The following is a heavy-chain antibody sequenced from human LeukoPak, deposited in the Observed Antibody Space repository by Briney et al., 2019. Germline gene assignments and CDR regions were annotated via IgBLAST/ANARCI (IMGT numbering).Heavy chain of an antibody. CDR2: IIPIFGTA. CDR3: ARALVAATSRFDY. J-gene: IGHJ4*02. D-gene: IGHD2-15*01. V-gene: IGHV1-69*06. CDR1: GGAFSSYA. Sequence: SVKVSCKASGGAFSSYAISWVRQAPGQGLEWMGGIIPIFGTANYAQKFQGRVTITADKSTSTAYMELSSLRSEDTAVYYCARALVAATSRFDYWGQGTLVTVSS.